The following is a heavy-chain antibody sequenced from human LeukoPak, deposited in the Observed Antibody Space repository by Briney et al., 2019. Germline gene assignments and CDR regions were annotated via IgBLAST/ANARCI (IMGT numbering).Heavy chain of an antibody. V-gene: IGHV3-74*01. CDR2: INTDGSRI. J-gene: IGHJ4*02. CDR1: GFTFSNYW. CDR3: ARKGLGDY. Sequence: PGGSLRLSCAASGFTFSNYWMHWVRQAPGKGLVWVSRINTDGSRITYADSVKGRFTISRDNAENSLYLQMSGLRVEDTAVYYCARKGLGDYWGQGTLVTVSS.